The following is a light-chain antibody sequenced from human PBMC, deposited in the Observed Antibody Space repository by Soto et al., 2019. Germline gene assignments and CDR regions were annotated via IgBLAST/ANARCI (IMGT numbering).Light chain of an antibody. CDR1: SNDVGGYNL. CDR3: CSYATASFV. J-gene: IGLJ1*01. CDR2: GNS. V-gene: IGLV2-23*01. Sequence: QPVLTQPASVSVSPGQSITISCTGTSNDVGGYNLVSWYQQHSGQAPKLIIFGNSERPSGVSNRFSGSKSGNTASLTISGVQPEDEADYHCCSYATASFVFGTGTKLTVL.